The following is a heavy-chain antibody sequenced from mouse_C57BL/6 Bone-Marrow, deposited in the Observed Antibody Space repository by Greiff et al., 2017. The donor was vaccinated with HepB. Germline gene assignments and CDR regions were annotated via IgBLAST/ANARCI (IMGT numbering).Heavy chain of an antibody. CDR3: ARPIYNDYVFDY. CDR2: IYPGSGNT. D-gene: IGHD2-4*01. Sequence: QVQLKESGAELVRPGASVKLSCKASGYTFTDYYINWVKQRPGQGLEWIARIYPGSGNTYYNEKFKGKATLTAEKSSSTAYMQLSSLTSEDSAVYFCARPIYNDYVFDYWGQGTTLTVSS. V-gene: IGHV1-76*01. J-gene: IGHJ2*01. CDR1: GYTFTDYY.